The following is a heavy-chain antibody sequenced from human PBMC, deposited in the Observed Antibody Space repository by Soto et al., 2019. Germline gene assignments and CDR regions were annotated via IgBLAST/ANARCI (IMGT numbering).Heavy chain of an antibody. V-gene: IGHV4-59*01. D-gene: IGHD2-21*01. Sequence: SETLSLTCTVSGGSISSYYWSWIRQPPGKGLEWIGYIYYSGSTNYNPSLKSRVTISVYTSKNQFSLKRSSVTAADTAVYYCARDPYGRYYMDAWGKGTTVTVSS. CDR1: GGSISSYY. CDR3: ARDPYGRYYMDA. CDR2: IYYSGST. J-gene: IGHJ6*03.